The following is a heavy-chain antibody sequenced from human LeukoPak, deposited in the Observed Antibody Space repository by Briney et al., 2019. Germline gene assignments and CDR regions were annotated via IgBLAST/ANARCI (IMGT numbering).Heavy chain of an antibody. CDR3: AKDRTVGASYWYFDL. D-gene: IGHD1-26*01. Sequence: GGSLRLSCVGSGFTFRSHAMSWVRQAPEKGLEFVSGIYENGGTTYYADSVKGRFSISRDNSKNTLYLQMDSLRGEDTAVYYCAKDRTVGASYWYFDLWGRGTLVTVSS. J-gene: IGHJ2*01. V-gene: IGHV3-23*01. CDR1: GFTFRSHA. CDR2: IYENGGTT.